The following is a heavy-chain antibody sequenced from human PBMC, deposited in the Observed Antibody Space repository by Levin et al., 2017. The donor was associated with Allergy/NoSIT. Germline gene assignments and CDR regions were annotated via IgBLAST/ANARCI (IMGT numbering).Heavy chain of an antibody. CDR2: IYLSGST. J-gene: IGHJ4*02. CDR1: GGSISSGGYS. D-gene: IGHD5-18*01. Sequence: SQTLSLTCAVSGGSISSGGYSWSWIRQPPGKGLEWIGNIYLSGSTNDNPSLKSRVTMSVDRSKNQFSLKLSYVTAADTAVFYCASVAGYSYGSYFDYWGPGPLVTVSS. CDR3: ASVAGYSYGSYFDY. V-gene: IGHV4-30-2*01.